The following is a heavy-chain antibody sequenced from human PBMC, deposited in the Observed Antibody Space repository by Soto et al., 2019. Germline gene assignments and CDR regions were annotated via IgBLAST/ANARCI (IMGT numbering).Heavy chain of an antibody. Sequence: GGSLRLSCAASGFIFGNFWMSWIRQAPGKGLEWVSYISSSGSTIYYADSVKGRFTISRDNAKNTLYLQMNSLRAEDTAVYYCARDSSSSDYYGMDVWGQGTTVTVSS. CDR3: ARDSSSSDYYGMDV. V-gene: IGHV3-11*01. CDR2: ISSSGSTI. CDR1: GFIFGNFW. J-gene: IGHJ6*02. D-gene: IGHD6-6*01.